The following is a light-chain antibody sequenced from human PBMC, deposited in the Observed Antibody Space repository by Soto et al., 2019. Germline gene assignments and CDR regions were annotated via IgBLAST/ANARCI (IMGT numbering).Light chain of an antibody. CDR1: TLPKQF. Sequence: SYELTQPPSVSVSPGQTVEITCSGDTLPKQFAYWYQRKPGQAPLLVISKDSERPSGIPERFSGSSSGTTVTLTVSGVQAEDEADYYCQSADYSGTYVVFGGGTKVTVL. CDR2: KDS. CDR3: QSADYSGTYVV. V-gene: IGLV3-25*03. J-gene: IGLJ2*01.